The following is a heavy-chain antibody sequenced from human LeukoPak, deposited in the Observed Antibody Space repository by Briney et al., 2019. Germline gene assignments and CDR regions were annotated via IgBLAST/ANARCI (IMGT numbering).Heavy chain of an antibody. D-gene: IGHD5/OR15-5a*01. CDR3: ARARLRVNWFDP. J-gene: IGHJ5*02. Sequence: ASVKVSCKASGYTFTGYYMHWVRQAPGQGLEWMGRINPNSGGTNYAQKFQGRVTMTGDTSISTAYMELSRLRSDDTAVYYCARARLRVNWFDPWGQGTLVTVSS. CDR1: GYTFTGYY. CDR2: INPNSGGT. V-gene: IGHV1-2*06.